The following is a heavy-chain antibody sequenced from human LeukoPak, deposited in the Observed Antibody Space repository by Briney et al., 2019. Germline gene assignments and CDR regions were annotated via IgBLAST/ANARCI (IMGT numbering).Heavy chain of an antibody. CDR1: GYTFTSYY. V-gene: IGHV1-2*02. D-gene: IGHD4-17*01. CDR3: ARGDYRLYYYYMDV. Sequence: ASVKVSCKASGYTFTSYYMHWVRQAPGQGLEWMGWINPNSGGTNYAQKFQGRVTMTRDTPISTAYMELSRLTSDDTAVYYCARGDYRLYYYYMDVWGRGTTVTISS. CDR2: INPNSGGT. J-gene: IGHJ6*03.